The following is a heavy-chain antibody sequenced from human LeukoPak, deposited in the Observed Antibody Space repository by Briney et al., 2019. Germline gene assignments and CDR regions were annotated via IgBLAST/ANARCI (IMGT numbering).Heavy chain of an antibody. Sequence: SETLSLTCTVSGGSISSYYWSWIRQPPGKGLEWIGCIFNSGSTYYNPSLKSRVTISVDTSKNQFSLKLSSVTAADTAVYYCAAKMTTVTRLDYWGQGTLVTVSS. CDR3: AAKMTTVTRLDY. CDR1: GGSISSYY. J-gene: IGHJ4*02. D-gene: IGHD4-17*01. V-gene: IGHV4-59*04. CDR2: IFNSGST.